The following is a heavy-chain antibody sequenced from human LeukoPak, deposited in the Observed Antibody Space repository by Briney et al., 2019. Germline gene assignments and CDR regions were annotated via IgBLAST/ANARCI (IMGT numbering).Heavy chain of an antibody. D-gene: IGHD2-15*01. CDR1: GASISSSNW. CDR2: IYHSGSA. J-gene: IGHJ4*02. CDR3: ARAGWYTLDN. V-gene: IGHV4-4*02. Sequence: SGTLSLTCAVSGASISSSNWLSWVRQPPGKGLEWIGEIYHSGSANYNPSLKSRVTISVDNSKNQFSLKMSSMTAADTAVYYCARAGWYTLDNWGQGTLVTVSS.